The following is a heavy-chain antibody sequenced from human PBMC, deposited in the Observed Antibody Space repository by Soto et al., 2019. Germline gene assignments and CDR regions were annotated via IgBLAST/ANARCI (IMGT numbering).Heavy chain of an antibody. V-gene: IGHV4-34*01. Sequence: QVQLQQWGAGLLKPSETLSLTCAVCGGSFSGYYWSWIRQPPGKGLEWIGEINHSGSTNYNPSLKSRVTISVDTSKNQFSLKLSSVTAADTAVYYCARGLWFGEGGESMDVWGQGTTVTVSS. CDR2: INHSGST. J-gene: IGHJ6*02. CDR3: ARGLWFGEGGESMDV. CDR1: GGSFSGYY. D-gene: IGHD3-10*01.